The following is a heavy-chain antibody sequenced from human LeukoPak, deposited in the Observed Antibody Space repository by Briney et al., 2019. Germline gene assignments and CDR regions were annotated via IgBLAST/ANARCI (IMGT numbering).Heavy chain of an antibody. V-gene: IGHV3-23*01. D-gene: IGHD2-21*02. CDR1: GFTFSSYA. CDR3: AQARGSCGGDCFPLRGLDS. Sequence: PGGSLRLSCAASGFTFSSYAMSWVRQAPGKGLEWVSVISGSGGSTYCADSVKGRFTISRDNSRSTLYLQMNSLRAEDTAVYYCAQARGSCGGDCFPLRGLDSWGQGTLVTVSS. J-gene: IGHJ4*02. CDR2: ISGSGGST.